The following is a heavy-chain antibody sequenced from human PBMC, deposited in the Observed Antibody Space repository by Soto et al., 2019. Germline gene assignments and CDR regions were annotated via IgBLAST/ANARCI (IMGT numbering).Heavy chain of an antibody. V-gene: IGHV1-8*01. CDR3: ARGSSGSATSDY. CDR1: GYTFTSYD. Sequence: ASVKVSCKASGYTFTSYDINWVRQATGQGLEWMGWMNPNSGNTGYAQKFQGRVTMTRSTSISTAYMELSSLRSEDTAVYYCARGSSGSATSDYWGQGTLVTVSS. D-gene: IGHD2-15*01. J-gene: IGHJ4*02. CDR2: MNPNSGNT.